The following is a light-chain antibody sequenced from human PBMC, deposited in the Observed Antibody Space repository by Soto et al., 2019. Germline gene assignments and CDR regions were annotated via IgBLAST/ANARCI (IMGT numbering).Light chain of an antibody. CDR1: QTLSNSF. V-gene: IGKV3-20*01. J-gene: IGKJ5*01. CDR2: DTS. Sequence: EIASTKSPGALSFSTDERATLSCRASQTLSNSFIAWYQHKPGQAPRLLVYDTSTRATGIPDRYSGSGSGTDFTLTISRLEPEDFAVFFCQQYGTSEIIFGQGTRLEIK. CDR3: QQYGTSEII.